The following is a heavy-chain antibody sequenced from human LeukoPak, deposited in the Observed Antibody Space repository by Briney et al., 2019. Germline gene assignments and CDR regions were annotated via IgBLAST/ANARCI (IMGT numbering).Heavy chain of an antibody. D-gene: IGHD3-10*01. CDR2: INPSGGST. CDR3: ARGRGVVRGVIKFPYYYGMDV. Sequence: ASVKVSCKASGYTFTSYYMHWVRQAPGQGLEWMGIINPSGGSTSYAQKFQGRVTTTRDTSTSTVYMELSSLRSEDTAVYYCARGRGVVRGVIKFPYYYGMDVWGQGTTVTVSS. V-gene: IGHV1-46*01. J-gene: IGHJ6*02. CDR1: GYTFTSYY.